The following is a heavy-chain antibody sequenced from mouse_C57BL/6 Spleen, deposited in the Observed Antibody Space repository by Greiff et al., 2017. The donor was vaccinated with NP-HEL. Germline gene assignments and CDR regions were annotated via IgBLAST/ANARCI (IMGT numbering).Heavy chain of an antibody. Sequence: QVQLQQPGAELVRPGPSVKLSCKASGYTFTSYWMHWVKQRPGQGLEWIGVIDPSDSYTNYNQKFKGKATLTVDTSSSTAYMQLSSLTSEDSAVYYCASGLGQGYWGQGTTLTVSS. V-gene: IGHV1-59*01. CDR2: IDPSDSYT. CDR3: ASGLGQGY. D-gene: IGHD4-1*01. CDR1: GYTFTSYW. J-gene: IGHJ2*01.